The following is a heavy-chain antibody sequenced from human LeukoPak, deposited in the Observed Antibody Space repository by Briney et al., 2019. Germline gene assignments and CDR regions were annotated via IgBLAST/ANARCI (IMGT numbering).Heavy chain of an antibody. V-gene: IGHV1-46*01. J-gene: IGHJ4*02. Sequence: GASVKVSCKASGYTFTSYYMHWVRQAPGQGLEWMGIINPSGGSTSYAQKFQGRVTMTRDTSTSTVYMELSSLRSEDTAVYYCARALRIRLGELSWPGGYWGQGTLVTVSS. D-gene: IGHD3-16*02. CDR2: INPSGGST. CDR3: ARALRIRLGELSWPGGY. CDR1: GYTFTSYY.